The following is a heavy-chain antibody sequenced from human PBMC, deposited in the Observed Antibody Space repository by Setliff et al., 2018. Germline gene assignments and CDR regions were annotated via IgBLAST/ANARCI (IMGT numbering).Heavy chain of an antibody. J-gene: IGHJ5*02. CDR3: ARGYRGYYNFWSGSQGANWFDP. V-gene: IGHV1-69*13. D-gene: IGHD3-3*01. CDR1: GGTFSSYA. CDR2: IIPIFGTA. Sequence: RASVKVSCKASGGTFSSYAISWVRQAPGQGLEWMGGIIPIFGTADYAQKFQGRVTITADESTSTAYMELSSLRSEDTAMYYCARGYRGYYNFWSGSQGANWFDPWGQGTLVTVSS.